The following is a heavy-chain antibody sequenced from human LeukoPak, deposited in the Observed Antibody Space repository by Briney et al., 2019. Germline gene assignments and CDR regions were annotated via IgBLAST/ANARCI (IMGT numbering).Heavy chain of an antibody. CDR3: ASSYCSGGHCYPQQTVYYFDF. CDR1: GYTFTTFA. Sequence: ASVKVSCRASGYTFTTFAMNWVRQAPGQGLEGMGWINTNTGNPTYAQDFTGRFVFSLDTSVSTAYLQISSLKAEDTAVYYCASSYCSGGHCYPQQTVYYFDFWGQGTLVTVSS. D-gene: IGHD2-15*01. J-gene: IGHJ4*02. CDR2: INTNTGNP. V-gene: IGHV7-4-1*02.